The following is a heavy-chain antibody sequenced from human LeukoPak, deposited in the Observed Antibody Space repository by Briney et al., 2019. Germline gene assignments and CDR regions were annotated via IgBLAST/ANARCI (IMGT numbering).Heavy chain of an antibody. V-gene: IGHV1-18*01. CDR2: ISPYNGNT. D-gene: IGHD2-2*01. CDR3: ARDAECSSTSCYGYYYYYMDV. CDR1: GYTFTSYG. J-gene: IGHJ6*03. Sequence: AAVKVSCKASGYTFTSYGIRWVRQAAGQGLDWMGWISPYNGNTNYTQKLQGRVTMTTDTSTSTAYMELRSLRSDDTAVYYCARDAECSSTSCYGYYYYYMDVWGKGTTVTVSS.